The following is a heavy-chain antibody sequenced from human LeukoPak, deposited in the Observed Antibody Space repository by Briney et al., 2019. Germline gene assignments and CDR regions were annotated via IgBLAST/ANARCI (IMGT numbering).Heavy chain of an antibody. CDR3: ARDLSSGWYWGSFDY. J-gene: IGHJ4*02. CDR2: ISYDGSNK. CDR1: GFTVSSNY. D-gene: IGHD6-19*01. V-gene: IGHV3-30-3*01. Sequence: GGSLRLSCAASGFTVSSNYMSWVRQAPGKGLEWVAVISYDGSNKYYADSVKGRFTISRDNSKNTLYLQMNSLRAEDTAVYYCARDLSSGWYWGSFDYWGQGTLVTVSS.